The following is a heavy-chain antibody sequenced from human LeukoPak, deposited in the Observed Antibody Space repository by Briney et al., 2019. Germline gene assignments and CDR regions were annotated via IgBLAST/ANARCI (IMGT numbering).Heavy chain of an antibody. Sequence: PGGSLRLSCAASGFNVINNYMSWARQAPGKELEWVSIIYSDGTTSYAASVKGRFTLSRDISKNTLSLQMNSLRAEYTAVYFCVRGGGGIYFDYWGQGTLVTVSS. D-gene: IGHD3-10*01. J-gene: IGHJ4*02. CDR3: VRGGGGIYFDY. CDR1: GFNVINNY. CDR2: IYSDGTT. V-gene: IGHV3-66*01.